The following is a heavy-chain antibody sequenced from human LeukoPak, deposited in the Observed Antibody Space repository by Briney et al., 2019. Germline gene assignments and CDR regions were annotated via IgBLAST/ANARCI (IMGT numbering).Heavy chain of an antibody. CDR2: IYSGGST. V-gene: IGHV3-53*01. CDR3: ARDRDYGSGNGFDY. CDR1: GFTVSSNY. J-gene: IGHJ4*02. D-gene: IGHD3-10*01. Sequence: VGSLRLSCAASGFTVSSNYMSWVRQAPGKGLEWVSVIYSGGSTYYADSVKGRFTISRDNSKNTLYLQMNSLRAEDTAVYYCARDRDYGSGNGFDYWGQGTLVTVSS.